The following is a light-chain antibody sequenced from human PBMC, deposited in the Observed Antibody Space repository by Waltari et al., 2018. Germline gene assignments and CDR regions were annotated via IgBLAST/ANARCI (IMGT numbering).Light chain of an antibody. CDR2: HSS. J-gene: IGKJ4*02. V-gene: IGKV1-39*01. CDR1: ESIDRS. Sequence: DIQLTQPPSSLSASVGDRVTITCRASESIDRSLTWYQQKPGKAPKFPIYHSSILQTGVPSRFSGSGSGTDFTLTISSLQPEDVATCYCQQSYSFPTFGGGTKVEIK. CDR3: QQSYSFPT.